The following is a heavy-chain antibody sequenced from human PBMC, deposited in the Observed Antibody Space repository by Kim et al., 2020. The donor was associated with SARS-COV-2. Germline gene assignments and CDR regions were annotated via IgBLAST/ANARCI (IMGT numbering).Heavy chain of an antibody. CDR3: ARVVPGDY. CDR2: GKP. D-gene: IGHD6-13*01. Sequence: GKPGYRQKFQGRVTMTRNTSISTAYMELSSLRSEDTAVYYCARVVPGDYWGQGTLVTVSS. J-gene: IGHJ4*02. V-gene: IGHV1-8*01.